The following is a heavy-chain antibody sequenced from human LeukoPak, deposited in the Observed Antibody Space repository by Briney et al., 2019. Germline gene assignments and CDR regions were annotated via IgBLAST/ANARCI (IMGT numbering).Heavy chain of an antibody. V-gene: IGHV3-73*01. CDR1: GFTFSGSA. J-gene: IGHJ4*02. CDR2: IRSKANSYAT. CDR3: TRSAELLWFEEYLSN. D-gene: IGHD3-10*01. Sequence: PGGSLRLSCAASGFTFSGSAMHWVRQASGKGLEWVGRIRSKANSYATAYAASVKGRFTISRDDSKNTAYLQMNSLKTEDTAVYYCTRSAELLWFEEYLSNWGQGTLVTVSS.